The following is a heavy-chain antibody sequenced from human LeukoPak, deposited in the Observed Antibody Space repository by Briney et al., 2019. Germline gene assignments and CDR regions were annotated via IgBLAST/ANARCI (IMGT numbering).Heavy chain of an antibody. CDR2: ISGSDGSI. CDR3: AKDLDDYYDSSGSGSY. V-gene: IGHV3-23*01. CDR1: GFTFSNYA. D-gene: IGHD3-22*01. Sequence: TGGSLRLSCAASGFTFSNYAMNWVRQAPGKGLEWVSGISGSDGSIYYGDSVKGRFTISRDNSKNTLYLQMNSLRAEDTAIYYCAKDLDDYYDSSGSGSYWGQGALVTVSS. J-gene: IGHJ4*02.